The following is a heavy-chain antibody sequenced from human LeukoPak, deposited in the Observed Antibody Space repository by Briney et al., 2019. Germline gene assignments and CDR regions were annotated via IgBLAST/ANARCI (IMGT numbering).Heavy chain of an antibody. CDR3: ARDPYGGYSNPNDY. Sequence: GASVKVSCKASGGTFSSYAISWVRQAPGQGLEWMGRIIPILGIANYAQKFQGRVTITADKSTSTAYMELSSLRSEDTAVYYCARDPYGGYSNPNDYWGQGTLVTVSS. V-gene: IGHV1-69*04. CDR1: GGTFSSYA. CDR2: IIPILGIA. J-gene: IGHJ4*02. D-gene: IGHD4-17*01.